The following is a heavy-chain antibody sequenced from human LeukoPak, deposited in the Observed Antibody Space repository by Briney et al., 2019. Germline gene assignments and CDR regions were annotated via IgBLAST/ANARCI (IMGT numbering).Heavy chain of an antibody. Sequence: PSETLSLTCAVCVGSFSGYCWSWIRQPPGKGLEWIGEINHSGSTNYNPSLESRVTISVDTSINQFSLKLNSVTAADTAVYYCARGGGDFWYLDLWGRGTLVTVSS. CDR1: VGSFSGYC. V-gene: IGHV4-34*01. CDR2: INHSGST. J-gene: IGHJ2*01. D-gene: IGHD4-17*01. CDR3: ARGGGDFWYLDL.